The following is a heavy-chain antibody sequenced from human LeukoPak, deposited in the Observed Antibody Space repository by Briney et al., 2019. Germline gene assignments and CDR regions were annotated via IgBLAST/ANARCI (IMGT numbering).Heavy chain of an antibody. CDR1: GGSISSTNW. Sequence: PSETLSLTCAVSGGSISSTNWWNWVRQPPGKGLEWIGEIYHNGNTNYNPSLKSRVTISVDTSKNQFSLKLSSVTAADTAVYYCARRSRRELRDYWGQGTLVTVSS. J-gene: IGHJ4*02. CDR3: ARRSRRELRDY. V-gene: IGHV4-4*02. CDR2: IYHNGNT. D-gene: IGHD1-26*01.